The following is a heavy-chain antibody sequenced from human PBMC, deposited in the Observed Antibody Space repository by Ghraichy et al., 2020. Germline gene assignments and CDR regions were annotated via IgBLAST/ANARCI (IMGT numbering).Heavy chain of an antibody. D-gene: IGHD3-9*01. CDR1: GFTFSDYY. CDR2: ISGFGSTI. J-gene: IGHJ4*02. V-gene: IGHV3-11*01. Sequence: GGSLRLSCAASGFTFSDYYMTWIRQAPGKGLEWISCISGFGSTIYYADSVKGRFTVSRDNAENSLNLQMNSLRAEDTAVYYCARSALEYYDVLTGYHHTQAFSPDFCGQGTLVTVSS. CDR3: ARSALEYYDVLTGYHHTQAFSPDF.